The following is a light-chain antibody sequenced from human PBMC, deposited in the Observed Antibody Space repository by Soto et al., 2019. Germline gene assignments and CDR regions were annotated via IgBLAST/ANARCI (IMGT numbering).Light chain of an antibody. CDR3: HQYGNSPWT. Sequence: EVVLTQSPDTLSLSPGEGATLSCRASQSSFDTYLAWFHQKPGQAPRLLIYAASTRATGIPDRFSGSRSGTDFTLTINRLEPEDAAVYYCHQYGNSPWTLGQGTKVEI. CDR2: AAS. J-gene: IGKJ1*01. CDR1: QSSFDTY. V-gene: IGKV3-20*01.